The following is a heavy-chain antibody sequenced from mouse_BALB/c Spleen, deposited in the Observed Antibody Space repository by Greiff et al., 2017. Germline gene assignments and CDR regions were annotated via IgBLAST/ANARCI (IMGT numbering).Heavy chain of an antibody. D-gene: IGHD2-3*01. CDR3: ARVGGYYLDFAY. Sequence: EVKLMESGPELEKPGASVKISCKASGYSFTGYNMNWVKQSNGKSLEWIGNIDPYYGGTSYNQKFKGKATLTVDKSSSTAYMQLKSLTSEDSAVYYCARVGGYYLDFAYWGQGTLVTVSA. V-gene: IGHV1-39*01. CDR1: GYSFTGYN. CDR2: IDPYYGGT. J-gene: IGHJ3*01.